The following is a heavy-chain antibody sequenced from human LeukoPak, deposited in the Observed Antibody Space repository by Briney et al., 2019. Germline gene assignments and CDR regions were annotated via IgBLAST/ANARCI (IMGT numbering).Heavy chain of an antibody. CDR3: AREGYYYDSSGYLYYFDY. V-gene: IGHV1-69*13. J-gene: IGHJ4*02. CDR2: IIPIFGTA. D-gene: IGHD3-22*01. Sequence: GASVKVSCKASGGTFSSYAISWVRQAPGQGLEWMGGIIPIFGTANYAQKFQGRVTITADESTSTAYMELSSLRSEDTAVYYCAREGYYYDSSGYLYYFDYWGQGTLVTVSS. CDR1: GGTFSSYA.